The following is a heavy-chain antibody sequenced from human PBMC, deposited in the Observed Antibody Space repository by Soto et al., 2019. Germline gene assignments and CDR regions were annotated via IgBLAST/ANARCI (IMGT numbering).Heavy chain of an antibody. CDR3: ARRRIAAAGTFDY. CDR1: GYTFTSYA. CDR2: VNAGNGNT. Sequence: ASVKVSCEASGYTFTSYAMHWVRQAPGQRLEWMGWVNAGNGNTKYSQKFQGRVTITRDTSASTAYMELSSLRSEDTAVYYCARRRIAAAGTFDYWGQGTLVTVSS. D-gene: IGHD6-13*01. V-gene: IGHV1-3*01. J-gene: IGHJ4*02.